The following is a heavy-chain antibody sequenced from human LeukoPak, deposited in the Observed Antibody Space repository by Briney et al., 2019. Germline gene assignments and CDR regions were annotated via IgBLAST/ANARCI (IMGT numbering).Heavy chain of an antibody. D-gene: IGHD6-19*01. J-gene: IGHJ4*02. Sequence: GGSLRLSCAASGFSFSTYGMHWVRQAPGKGLEWVSAISGSGGSTYYADSVKGRFTISRDNSKNTLYLQMNSLRAEDTAVYYCAKDHQIAVAGYFDYWGQGTLVTVSS. CDR2: ISGSGGST. CDR3: AKDHQIAVAGYFDY. V-gene: IGHV3-23*01. CDR1: GFSFSTYG.